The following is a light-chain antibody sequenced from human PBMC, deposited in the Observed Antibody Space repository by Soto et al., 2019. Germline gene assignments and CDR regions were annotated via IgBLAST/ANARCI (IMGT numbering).Light chain of an antibody. V-gene: IGKV3-11*01. CDR2: DAY. CDR1: QSFRGL. Sequence: EVVFTQAPVSLSPYARETPTFSCRASQSFRGLLAWYQQKPGQAPRLLIYDAYNRATGIPPRFSGSGSGTDFTLTISSLEPEDSAVYYCQQRHMWPIAFGQGTRLAI. CDR3: QQRHMWPIA. J-gene: IGKJ5*01.